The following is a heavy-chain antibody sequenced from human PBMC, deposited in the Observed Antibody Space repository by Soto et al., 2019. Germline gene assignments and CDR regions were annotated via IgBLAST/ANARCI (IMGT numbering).Heavy chain of an antibody. D-gene: IGHD3-16*01. CDR2: IIPIFGTA. CDR1: GGTFSSYA. J-gene: IGHJ1*01. V-gene: IGHV1-69*14. Sequence: QVQLVQSGAEVKKPGSSVKVSCKASGGTFSSYAISWVRQAPGQGLEWMGGIIPIFGTANYAQKFQGRVTIGADKTTRAASMGMGSLGSENTALYYTARYVSGWQQPGGRYFHHWGQGTLVTVSS. CDR3: ARYVSGWQQPGGRYFHH.